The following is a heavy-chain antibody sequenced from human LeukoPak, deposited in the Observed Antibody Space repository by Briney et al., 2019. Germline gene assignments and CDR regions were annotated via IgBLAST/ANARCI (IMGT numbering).Heavy chain of an antibody. CDR2: IIPIFGTA. J-gene: IGHJ1*01. Sequence: SVKVSCKASGGTFSSYAISWVRQAPGQGLEWMGGIIPIFGTANYAQKFQGRVTIAADESTSTAYMELSSLRSEDTAVYYCASVYGDPAEYFQHWGQGTLVTVSS. D-gene: IGHD4-17*01. CDR3: ASVYGDPAEYFQH. V-gene: IGHV1-69*13. CDR1: GGTFSSYA.